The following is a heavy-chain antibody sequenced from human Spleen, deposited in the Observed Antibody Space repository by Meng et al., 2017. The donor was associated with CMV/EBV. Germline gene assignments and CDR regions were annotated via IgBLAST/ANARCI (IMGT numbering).Heavy chain of an antibody. Sequence: LSGYYWSWIRQPPGKGLEWIGEINHSGSTNYNPSLKSRVTISVDTSKNQFSLKLSSVTAADTAVYYCARGRPPWRDQIVTRKYWYFDLWGRGTLVTVSS. CDR3: ARGRPPWRDQIVTRKYWYFDL. D-gene: IGHD2-21*01. J-gene: IGHJ2*01. V-gene: IGHV4-34*01. CDR1: LSGYY. CDR2: INHSGST.